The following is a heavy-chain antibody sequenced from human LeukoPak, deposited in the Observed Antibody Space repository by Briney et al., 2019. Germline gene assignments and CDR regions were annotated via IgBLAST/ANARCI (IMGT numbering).Heavy chain of an antibody. CDR3: ARRINYGDYALDY. D-gene: IGHD4-17*01. CDR1: GGSISSSGYY. J-gene: IGHJ4*02. CDR2: IYYSGST. V-gene: IGHV4-39*01. Sequence: TSETLSLTCTVSGGSISSSGYYGGWIRQPPGRGLEWIGSIYYSGSTYYNPTLNSPVTISGDTSKTQYSLKLSSVPAADTPAYYCARRINYGDYALDYWGQGTLVTVSS.